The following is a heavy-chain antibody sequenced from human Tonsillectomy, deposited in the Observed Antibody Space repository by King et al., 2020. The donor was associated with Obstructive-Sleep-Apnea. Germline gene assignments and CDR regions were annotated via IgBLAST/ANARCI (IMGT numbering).Heavy chain of an antibody. CDR2: IIPIFGTP. J-gene: IGHJ5*02. D-gene: IGHD6-6*01. CDR3: AREAIAARLYSWFDP. Sequence: VQLVESGAEVKKPGSSVKVSCKASGGTFSSYAISWVRQAPGQGLEWMGGIIPIFGTPNYAQQFQGRVTITADESTSTAYMELSSLRSDDTAVYYCAREAIAARLYSWFDPWGQGTLVTVSS. V-gene: IGHV1-69*01. CDR1: GGTFSSYA.